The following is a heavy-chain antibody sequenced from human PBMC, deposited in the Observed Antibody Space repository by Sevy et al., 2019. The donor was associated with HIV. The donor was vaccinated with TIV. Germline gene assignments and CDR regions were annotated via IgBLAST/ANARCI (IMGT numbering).Heavy chain of an antibody. V-gene: IGHV1-2*06. CDR2: IKPRTGDT. Sequence: ASVKVSYKASGYTFSDNYMHWVRQAPGQGLEWVGRIKPRTGDTKYAQKFQGRVTVTRDTSISTAYMELSRLTSDDTAIYYCAKDKLLDAFDIWGQGTRVTVSS. D-gene: IGHD2-15*01. J-gene: IGHJ3*02. CDR1: GYTFSDNY. CDR3: AKDKLLDAFDI.